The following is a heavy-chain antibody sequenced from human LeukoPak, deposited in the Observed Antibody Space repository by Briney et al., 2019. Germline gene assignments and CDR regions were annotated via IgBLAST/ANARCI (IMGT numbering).Heavy chain of an antibody. D-gene: IGHD6-19*01. CDR1: GYTFTSND. V-gene: IGHV1-8*01. J-gene: IGHJ2*01. CDR3: ARGRGQWLARGTNWYFDL. Sequence: ASVKVSCKASGYTFTSNDINWVRQATGQGLEWMGWMNPNSGNTGYAQKFQGRVTMTRDTSISTAYMELSSLRSEDTAVYYCARGRGQWLARGTNWYFDLWGRGTLVTVSA. CDR2: MNPNSGNT.